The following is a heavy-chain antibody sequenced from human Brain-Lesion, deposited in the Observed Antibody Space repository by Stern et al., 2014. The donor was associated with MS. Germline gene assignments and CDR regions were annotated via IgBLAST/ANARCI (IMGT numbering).Heavy chain of an antibody. CDR1: GFTFSNYW. V-gene: IGHV3-74*02. J-gene: IGHJ5*01. Sequence: LVESGGGLVPPGGSLRLSCAASGFTFSNYWMHWVRQAPGKGLVWVSRVNNDGRRTSYADSVKGRFTMSRDNAKNTLYLQMNSLRVEDTAIYYCARGERWFDSWGQGTLVTVSS. CDR3: ARGERWFDS. CDR2: VNNDGRRT. D-gene: IGHD3-10*01.